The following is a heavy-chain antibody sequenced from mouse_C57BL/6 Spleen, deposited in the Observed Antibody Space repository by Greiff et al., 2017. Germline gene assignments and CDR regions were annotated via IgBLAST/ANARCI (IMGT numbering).Heavy chain of an antibody. CDR2: IYPSDGST. CDR3: ARRHDCDGANVDY. D-gene: IGHD2-4*01. CDR1: GYTFTSYW. V-gene: IGHV1-69*01. J-gene: IGHJ2*01. Sequence: QVHVKQPGAELVMPGASVKLSCKASGYTFTSYWMHWVKQRPGQGLEWIGEIYPSDGSTNYNQKFKGKSTLTVDKSSSTAYMQLSSLTSEDSAVYYCARRHDCDGANVDYWGQGTTLTVSS.